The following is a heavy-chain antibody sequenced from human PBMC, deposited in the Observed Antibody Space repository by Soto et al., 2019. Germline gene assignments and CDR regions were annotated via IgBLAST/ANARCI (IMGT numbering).Heavy chain of an antibody. V-gene: IGHV1-69*13. CDR3: ADIVRGAFDI. D-gene: IGHD5-12*01. J-gene: IGHJ3*02. CDR2: IIPIFGTA. Sequence: SVKVSCKASGGTFSSYAISWVRQAPGQGLEWMGGIIPIFGTANYAQKFQGRVTITADESTSTAYMELSSLRSEDTAGYYCADIVRGAFDIWGQGTMVTVSS. CDR1: GGTFSSYA.